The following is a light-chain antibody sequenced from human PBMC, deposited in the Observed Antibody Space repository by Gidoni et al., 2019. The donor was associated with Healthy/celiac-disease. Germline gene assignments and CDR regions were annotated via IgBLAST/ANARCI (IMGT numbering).Light chain of an antibody. CDR3: QQLNSYPPYT. CDR1: QGISSY. Sequence: DIHLTPSPSFLSASVGDRVTITCRASQGISSYLAWYQQKPGKAPKLLIYAASTLQSGVPSRFSGSGSGTEFTLTISSLQPEDFATYYCQQLNSYPPYTFGQGTKLEIK. V-gene: IGKV1-9*01. CDR2: AAS. J-gene: IGKJ2*01.